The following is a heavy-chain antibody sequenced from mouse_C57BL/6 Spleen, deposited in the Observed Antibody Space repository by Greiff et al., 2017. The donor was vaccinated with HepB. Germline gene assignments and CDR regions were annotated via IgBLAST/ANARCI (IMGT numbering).Heavy chain of an antibody. CDR2: IDPETGGT. CDR1: GYTFTDYE. CDR3: TRGGTVVARYAMDY. J-gene: IGHJ4*01. D-gene: IGHD1-1*01. V-gene: IGHV1-15*01. Sequence: VKLMESGAELVRPGASVTLSCKASGYTFTDYEMHWVKQTPVHGLEWIGAIDPETGGTAYNQKFKGKAILTADKSSSTAYMELRSLTSEDSAVYYCTRGGTVVARYAMDYWGQGTSVTVSS.